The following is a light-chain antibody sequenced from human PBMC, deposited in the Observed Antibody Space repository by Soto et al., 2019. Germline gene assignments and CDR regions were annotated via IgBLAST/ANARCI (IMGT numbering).Light chain of an antibody. CDR3: QSYDTSLSVVV. CDR2: GNS. Sequence: QSVLTQPPSVSGAPGQRVTISCTGSSSNIGAGYDVHWYQQLPGTAAKLLIYGNSNRPSGVPDRFSGSKSGTSASLAITGLQADDEAVYYCQSYDTSLSVVVFGGGTKLTVL. J-gene: IGLJ2*01. V-gene: IGLV1-40*01. CDR1: SSNIGAGYD.